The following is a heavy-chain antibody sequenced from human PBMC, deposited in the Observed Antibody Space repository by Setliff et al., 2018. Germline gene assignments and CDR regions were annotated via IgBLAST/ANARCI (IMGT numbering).Heavy chain of an antibody. CDR1: GGSITSGNNY. CDR2: VYYSGTT. CDR3: TVYNTGSSKDHY. Sequence: SETLSLTCTVSGGSITSGNNYGGWIRQPPGKGLEWIGSVYYSGTTYYNPSLKSRVIISVDTSKNQISLKLSSVTAADTALYYCTVYNTGSSKDHYWGQGTPVTVSS. V-gene: IGHV4-39*01. J-gene: IGHJ4*02. D-gene: IGHD2-8*02.